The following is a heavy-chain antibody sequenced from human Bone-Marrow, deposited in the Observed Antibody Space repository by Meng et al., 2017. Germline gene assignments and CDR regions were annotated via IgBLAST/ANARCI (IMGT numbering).Heavy chain of an antibody. D-gene: IGHD2/OR15-2a*01. CDR2: INTNTGNP. CDR1: GGPFSSYT. V-gene: IGHV7-4-1*02. Sequence: GGEVKKPGSSLKVSCKVSGGPFSSYTISWVRQAPGQGLEWMGWINTNTGNPTYAQGFTGRFVFSLDTSVSTAYLQISSLKAEDTAVYYCARDARGLLKDYWGQGTLVTVSS. J-gene: IGHJ4*02. CDR3: ARDARGLLKDY.